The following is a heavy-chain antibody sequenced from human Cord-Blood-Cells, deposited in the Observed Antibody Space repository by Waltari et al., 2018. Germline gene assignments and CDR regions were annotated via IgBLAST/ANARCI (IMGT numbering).Heavy chain of an antibody. CDR2: IXXXFGXX. V-gene: IGHV1-69*01. D-gene: IGHD3-10*01. CDR3: ARHNGSGSYYFDY. J-gene: IGHJ4*02. Sequence: QVQLVQSGAEVKKPGSSVKFSCKASGGTFSSYAISWVRQAPGQGLEWMGGIXXXFGXXNYXXXFKGXVTITADESTSTAYMELSSLRSEDTAVYYCARHNGSGSYYFDYWGQGTLVTVSS. CDR1: GGTFSSYA.